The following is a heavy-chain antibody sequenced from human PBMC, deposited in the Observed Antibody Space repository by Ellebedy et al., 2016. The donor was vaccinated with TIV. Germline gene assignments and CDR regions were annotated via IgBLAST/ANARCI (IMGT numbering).Heavy chain of an antibody. Sequence: GESLKISXAASGFTFSSYGMHWVRQAPGKGLEWVAVISYDGSNKYYADSVKGRFTISRDNSKNTLYLQMNSLRAEDTAVYYCARDGIVGAGGAFDIWGQGTMVTVSS. D-gene: IGHD1-26*01. CDR3: ARDGIVGAGGAFDI. CDR2: ISYDGSNK. V-gene: IGHV3-30*03. CDR1: GFTFSSYG. J-gene: IGHJ3*02.